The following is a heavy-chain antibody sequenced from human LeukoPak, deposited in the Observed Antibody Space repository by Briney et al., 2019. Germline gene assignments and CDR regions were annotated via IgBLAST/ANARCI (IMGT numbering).Heavy chain of an antibody. V-gene: IGHV3-7*01. Sequence: GWSLRLSCAASGFTFSSYSMSWVRQAPGKGLEWVATIKPDGRDTYYVDSVKGRFTISRDNAKNSLYLQVNSLRAEDTAVYYCAKDLTTVTSQGDYWGQGTLVTVSS. CDR1: GFTFSSYS. CDR3: AKDLTTVTSQGDY. CDR2: IKPDGRDT. J-gene: IGHJ4*02. D-gene: IGHD4-17*01.